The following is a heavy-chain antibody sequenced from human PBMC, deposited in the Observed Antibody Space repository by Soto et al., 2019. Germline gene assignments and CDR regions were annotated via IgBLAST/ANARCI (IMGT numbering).Heavy chain of an antibody. CDR3: ASLQLWYPSCYYYGMDV. Sequence: ASVKVSCKASGYTFTGYYMHWVRQAPGQGLEWMGWINPNSGGTNYAQKFQGRVTMTRDTSISTAYMELSRLRSDDTAVYYCASLQLWYPSCYYYGMDVWGQGTTVTVAS. CDR1: GYTFTGYY. D-gene: IGHD5-18*01. J-gene: IGHJ6*02. V-gene: IGHV1-2*02. CDR2: INPNSGGT.